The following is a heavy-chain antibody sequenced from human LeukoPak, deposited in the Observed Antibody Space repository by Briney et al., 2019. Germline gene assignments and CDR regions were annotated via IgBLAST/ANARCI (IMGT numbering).Heavy chain of an antibody. CDR2: IKQDGSEK. Sequence: SGGSLRLSCAASGFTFSSYWMSWVRQAPGKGLEWVANIKQDGSEKYYVDSVKGRFTISRDNAKNSLYLQMNSLRAEDTAVYYCARVGYCSSTSCHEFEDWGQGTLVTVSS. CDR1: GFTFSSYW. D-gene: IGHD2-2*01. CDR3: ARVGYCSSTSCHEFED. V-gene: IGHV3-7*01. J-gene: IGHJ4*02.